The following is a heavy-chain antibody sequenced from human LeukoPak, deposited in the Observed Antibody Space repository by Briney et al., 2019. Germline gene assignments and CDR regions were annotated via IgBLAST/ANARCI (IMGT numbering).Heavy chain of an antibody. CDR3: ARLPNRGVLDY. Sequence: PSETLSLTCTVSGGSISSNSYYWGWIRQPPGKGLEWIGSIYSSGSTYYNPSLKSRVTISVDTSKNQISLKLTSVTAADTAVYYCARLPNRGVLDYWGQGTLVTVSS. V-gene: IGHV4-39*01. CDR2: IYSSGST. J-gene: IGHJ4*02. D-gene: IGHD3-10*01. CDR1: GGSISSNSYY.